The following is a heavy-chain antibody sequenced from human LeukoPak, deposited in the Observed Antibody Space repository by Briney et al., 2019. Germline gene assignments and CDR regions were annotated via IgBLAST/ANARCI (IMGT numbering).Heavy chain of an antibody. J-gene: IGHJ4*02. CDR1: GFTFSNYA. CDR2: ISSIGTST. Sequence: HTGGSLRLSCAASGFTFSNYAMRWVRQAPGKGLAWVSSISSIGTSTYYADSVKGRFTISRDNSKNTLYLQMNSLRAEDTAVYYCAKDSDGSGSYSFDYWGQGTLVTVSS. D-gene: IGHD3-10*01. V-gene: IGHV3-23*01. CDR3: AKDSDGSGSYSFDY.